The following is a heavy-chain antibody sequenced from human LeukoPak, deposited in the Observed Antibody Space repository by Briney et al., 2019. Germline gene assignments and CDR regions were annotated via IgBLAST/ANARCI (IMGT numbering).Heavy chain of an antibody. Sequence: ASVKVSCKASGYTFTSYGISWVRQAPGQGLEWMGWISGYNGNTNYAQKLQGRVTMTTDTSTSTAYMELRSLRSDDTAVYYCALDYGYYSLHGLSAFDIWGQGTMVTVSS. CDR3: ALDYGYYSLHGLSAFDI. D-gene: IGHD4-17*01. CDR1: GYTFTSYG. CDR2: ISGYNGNT. J-gene: IGHJ3*02. V-gene: IGHV1-18*01.